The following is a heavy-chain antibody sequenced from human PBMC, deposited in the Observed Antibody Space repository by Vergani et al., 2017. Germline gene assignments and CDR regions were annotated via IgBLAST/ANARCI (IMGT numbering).Heavy chain of an antibody. Sequence: QVQLVQSGAEVKKPGASVKVSCQASGYTFTTSGISWVRQAPGQGREWMGWISAYNGNTNYAQKLQGRVTMTTDTSTTTAYMELRSLISDDTAVYYCARGDTNSWYYYFDYWGQGTLVTVSS. D-gene: IGHD6-13*01. V-gene: IGHV1-18*01. CDR1: GYTFTTSG. CDR2: ISAYNGNT. J-gene: IGHJ4*02. CDR3: ARGDTNSWYYYFDY.